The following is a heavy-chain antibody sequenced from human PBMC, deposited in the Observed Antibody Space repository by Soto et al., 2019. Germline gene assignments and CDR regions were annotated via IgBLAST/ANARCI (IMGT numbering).Heavy chain of an antibody. J-gene: IGHJ5*02. CDR1: GYTFTTYG. CDR3: ARALTYGGSGES. V-gene: IGHV1-18*01. D-gene: IGHD6-25*01. CDR2: ISASNGNT. Sequence: QVQLVQSGAEVKKPWASVKVSCKASGYTFTTYGISWVRQAPGQGLEWMGWISASNGNTYYGQKFQGKVTMTTDSFTSTPYMKLSRLTSEGTAVYYCARALTYGGSGESWGRGTLVTVSS.